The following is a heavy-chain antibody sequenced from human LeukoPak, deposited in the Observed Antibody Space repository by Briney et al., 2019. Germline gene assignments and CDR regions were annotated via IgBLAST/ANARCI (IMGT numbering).Heavy chain of an antibody. CDR2: IYTTGRT. CDR1: GGSISNYF. CDR3: GRNGPRSGYDLGHFDY. V-gene: IGHV4-4*07. D-gene: IGHD5-12*01. J-gene: IGHJ4*02. Sequence: SETLSLTCTVSGGSISNYFWSWIRQPAGKGLEWIGRIYTTGRTDYDPSLKSRVTMSVDTSKNQFSLKLSSVTAADTAVYYCGRNGPRSGYDLGHFDYLGQGTLVTASS.